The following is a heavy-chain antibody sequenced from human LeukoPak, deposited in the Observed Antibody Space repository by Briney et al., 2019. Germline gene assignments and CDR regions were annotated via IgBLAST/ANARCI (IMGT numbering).Heavy chain of an antibody. J-gene: IGHJ4*02. CDR1: GYTFTSYY. CDR2: INPSGGST. Sequence: APVKVSCTASGYTFTSYYMHWVRQAPGQGLEWMGIINPSGGSTSYAQKFQGRVTMTRDTSTSTVYMELSSLRSEDTAVYYCARDLQQLVPLGYWGQGTLVTVSS. D-gene: IGHD6-13*01. CDR3: ARDLQQLVPLGY. V-gene: IGHV1-46*01.